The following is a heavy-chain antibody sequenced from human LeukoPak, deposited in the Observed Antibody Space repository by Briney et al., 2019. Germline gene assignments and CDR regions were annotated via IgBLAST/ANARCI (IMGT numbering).Heavy chain of an antibody. D-gene: IGHD3-10*01. V-gene: IGHV3-7*04. Sequence: GGSLRLSCAVSRFTFSNYWMSWVRQAPGKGLEWVANIKQDGNEKYYVDSVKGRFTISRDNAKNSLYLQMNSLRAEDTAVYYCARGLYYYASGSPAWDYWGQGTLVTVSS. CDR2: IKQDGNEK. J-gene: IGHJ4*02. CDR1: RFTFSNYW. CDR3: ARGLYYYASGSPAWDY.